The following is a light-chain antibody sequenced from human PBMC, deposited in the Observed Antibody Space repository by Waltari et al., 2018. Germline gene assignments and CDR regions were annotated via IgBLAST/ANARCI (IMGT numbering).Light chain of an antibody. CDR2: GVS. Sequence: QSAPTQPPSVSGSPGQSVTISCTGTSSDVGTYNYVSWYQQHPGKAPKLMIYGVSNRPSGFSDRFSGSKSGNTASLTISGLQAEDEADYYCCSYTTSSTWVFGGGTRLTVL. V-gene: IGLV2-14*03. CDR3: CSYTTSSTWV. CDR1: SSDVGTYNY. J-gene: IGLJ2*01.